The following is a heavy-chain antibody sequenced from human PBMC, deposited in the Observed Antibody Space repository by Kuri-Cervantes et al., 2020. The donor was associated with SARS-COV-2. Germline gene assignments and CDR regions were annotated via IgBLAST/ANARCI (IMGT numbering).Heavy chain of an antibody. V-gene: IGHV4-59*08. CDR1: GGSISSYY. J-gene: IGHJ3*02. CDR2: IYYSGST. D-gene: IGHD3-22*01. CDR3: ARNSWQRITMIVVATGDAFDI. Sequence: GSLRLSCTVSGGSISSYYWSWIRQPPGKGLEWIGYIYYSGSTYYNPSLKSRVTISVDTSKNQFSLKLSSVTAADTAVYYCARNSWQRITMIVVATGDAFDIWGQGTMVTVSS.